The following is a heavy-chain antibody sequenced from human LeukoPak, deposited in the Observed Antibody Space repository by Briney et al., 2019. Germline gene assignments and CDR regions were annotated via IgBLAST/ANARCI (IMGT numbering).Heavy chain of an antibody. CDR2: IMQDGSAS. J-gene: IGHJ3*01. D-gene: IGHD3-22*01. CDR3: AKLGIGEHEISGYFYETQSSGVDV. Sequence: GGSLRLSCAASGFVFSSYWMSWVRQAPGKGLEWVANIMQDGSASNYGDSVRGRFTISRDNAKNSLFLQMNSLRPDDTAVYYCAKLGIGEHEISGYFYETQSSGVDVWGQGTMVIVSS. V-gene: IGHV3-7*02. CDR1: GFVFSSYW.